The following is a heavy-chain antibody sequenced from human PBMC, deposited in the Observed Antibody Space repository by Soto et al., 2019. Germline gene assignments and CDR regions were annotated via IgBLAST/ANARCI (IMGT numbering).Heavy chain of an antibody. CDR1: GFTLSDHY. CDR3: VRGHWSFDY. J-gene: IGHJ4*02. Sequence: EVHLVESGGGLVQPGGSLRLSCAASGFTLSDHYMDWVRQAPGKGLEWVARSRNKDHSYSTEYAASAKGRFTISRDDSQNSLYLLMTSLKAEDTAVYYCVRGHWSFDYWGQGTVVTVSS. V-gene: IGHV3-72*01. CDR2: SRNKDHSYST. D-gene: IGHD2-8*02.